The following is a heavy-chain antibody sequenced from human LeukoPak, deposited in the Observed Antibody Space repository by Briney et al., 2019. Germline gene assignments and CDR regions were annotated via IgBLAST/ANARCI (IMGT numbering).Heavy chain of an antibody. J-gene: IGHJ4*02. Sequence: ASVKVSCKASGYTFTSYYMHWVRQPPGQGLEWMGIINPSGGSTSYAQKFQGRVTMTRDMSTSTVYMELSSLRSEDTAVYYCARAQTMVRGVTDYWGQGTLVTVSS. CDR1: GYTFTSYY. D-gene: IGHD3-10*01. CDR2: INPSGGST. CDR3: ARAQTMVRGVTDY. V-gene: IGHV1-46*01.